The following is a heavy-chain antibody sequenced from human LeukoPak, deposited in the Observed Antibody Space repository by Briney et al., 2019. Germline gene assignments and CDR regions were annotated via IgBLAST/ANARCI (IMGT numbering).Heavy chain of an antibody. CDR2: ISAYNGNT. J-gene: IGHJ6*03. CDR3: ARSYGYNYYYYYYMDV. CDR1: GYTFTSYG. Sequence: GASVKVSCMASGYTFTSYGISWVRQAPGQGLEWMGWISAYNGNTNYAQKLQGRVTMTTDTSTSTAYMELRSLRSDDTAVYYCARSYGYNYYYYYYMDVWGKGTTVTVSS. V-gene: IGHV1-18*01. D-gene: IGHD5-18*01.